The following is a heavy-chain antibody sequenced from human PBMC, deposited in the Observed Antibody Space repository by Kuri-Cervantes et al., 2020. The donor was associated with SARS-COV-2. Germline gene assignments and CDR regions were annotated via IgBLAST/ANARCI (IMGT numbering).Heavy chain of an antibody. CDR2: IYYSGST. D-gene: IGHD4-23*01. V-gene: IGHV4-30-4*08. CDR3: ARPGGFLDV. Sequence: LRLSCTVSGASISSVYYYWSWIRQSPGKGLEWIGYIYYSGSTHYSPSLESRVTISIDRSNNQFSLKLSSVTAADTAVYYCARPGGFLDVWGKGTTVTVSS. CDR1: GASISSVYYY. J-gene: IGHJ6*04.